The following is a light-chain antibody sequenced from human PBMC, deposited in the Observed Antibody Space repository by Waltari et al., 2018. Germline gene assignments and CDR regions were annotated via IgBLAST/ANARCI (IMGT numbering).Light chain of an antibody. Sequence: DIQMTQSPFSLSSSLGDRVTITCRASESISNYVNWYQQKPGRAPKVLIYSASSLQSGGPSRFSGSGSGTDFTLTISSLQPEDSATYYCQQSYNTPFTFGQGTKLEIK. V-gene: IGKV1-39*01. CDR1: ESISNY. CDR3: QQSYNTPFT. CDR2: SAS. J-gene: IGKJ2*01.